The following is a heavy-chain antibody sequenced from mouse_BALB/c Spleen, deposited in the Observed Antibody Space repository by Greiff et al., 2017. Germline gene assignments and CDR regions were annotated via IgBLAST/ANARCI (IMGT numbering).Heavy chain of an antibody. Sequence: EVKLVESGGGLVKPGGSLKLSCAASGFTFSSYAMSWVRQSPEKRLEWVAEISSGGSYTYYPDTVTGRFTISRDNAKNTLYLEMSSLRSEDTAMYYCARESDSSGYVDAMDYWGQGTAVTVSS. CDR2: ISSGGSYT. V-gene: IGHV5-9-4*01. CDR1: GFTFSSYA. D-gene: IGHD3-2*01. CDR3: ARESDSSGYVDAMDY. J-gene: IGHJ4*01.